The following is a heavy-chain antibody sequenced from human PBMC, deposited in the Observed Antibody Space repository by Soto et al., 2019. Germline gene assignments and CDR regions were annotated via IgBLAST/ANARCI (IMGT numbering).Heavy chain of an antibody. CDR3: AKDWGEGYDILTGYYIV. CDR1: GFTFSSYS. D-gene: IGHD3-9*01. J-gene: IGHJ4*02. V-gene: IGHV3-21*04. Sequence: GGSLRLSCAASGFTFSSYSMNWVRQAPGKGLEWVSSISSSSSYIYYADSVKGRFTISRDNAKNSLYLQMNSLRAEDTAVYYCAKDWGEGYDILTGYYIVWGQGTLVTVSS. CDR2: ISSSSSYI.